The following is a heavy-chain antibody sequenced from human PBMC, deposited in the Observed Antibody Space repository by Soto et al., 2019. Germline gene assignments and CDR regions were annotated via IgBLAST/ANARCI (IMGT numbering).Heavy chain of an antibody. V-gene: IGHV5-51*01. J-gene: IGHJ5*02. CDR2: IYPGDSDT. CDR3: ARRRHYYDSSGYFPKNWFDP. Sequence: GESLKISCKDSGYSFTSYWIGWVRQMPGKGLEWMGIIYPGDSDTRYSPSFQGQVTISADKSISTAYLQWSSLKASDTAMYYCARRRHYYDSSGYFPKNWFDPWGQGTLVTVSS. CDR1: GYSFTSYW. D-gene: IGHD3-22*01.